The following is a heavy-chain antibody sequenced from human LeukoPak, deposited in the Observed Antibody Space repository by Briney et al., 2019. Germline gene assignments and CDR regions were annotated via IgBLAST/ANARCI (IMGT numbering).Heavy chain of an antibody. D-gene: IGHD3-3*01. CDR2: IWDDGSNQ. CDR3: AKDAIFGVVITYGMDV. V-gene: IGHV3-30*02. J-gene: IGHJ6*02. CDR1: GFVFSTYG. Sequence: PGGSLRLSCAASGFVFSTYGMHWVRQAPGKGLEWVAVIWDDGSNQYYVDSVKGRFTISRDNSKNTLYLQMNSLRAEDTAVYYCAKDAIFGVVITYGMDVWGQGTTVTVSS.